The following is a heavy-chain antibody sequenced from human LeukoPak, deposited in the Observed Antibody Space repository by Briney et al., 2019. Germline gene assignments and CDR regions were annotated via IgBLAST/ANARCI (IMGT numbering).Heavy chain of an antibody. V-gene: IGHV3-23*01. CDR1: GFTFSSYA. D-gene: IGHD5-12*01. Sequence: GGSLRLSCAASGFTFSSYAMSWVRQAPGKGLEWVSAISGSGGSTYYADSVKGRFTISRDNSKNTLYLQMNSLRAEDTAVYYCAKSRSGYDIRYYFDYWGQGTLVTVSS. CDR3: AKSRSGYDIRYYFDY. CDR2: ISGSGGST. J-gene: IGHJ4*02.